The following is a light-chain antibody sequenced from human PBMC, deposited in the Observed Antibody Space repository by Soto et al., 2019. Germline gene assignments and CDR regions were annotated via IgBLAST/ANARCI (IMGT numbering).Light chain of an antibody. CDR1: QGISSY. V-gene: IGKV1-9*01. CDR3: QQVPVDPST. Sequence: TQLTQSPSSLSASGGDRVTLXXRASQGISSYVGWYQQKPGKAPNXLSDEASTLHRLGPSMFSGGGSGTDFTLTSSSLQPEDFATYYCQQVPVDPSTFGGGTKVEIK. J-gene: IGKJ4*01. CDR2: EAS.